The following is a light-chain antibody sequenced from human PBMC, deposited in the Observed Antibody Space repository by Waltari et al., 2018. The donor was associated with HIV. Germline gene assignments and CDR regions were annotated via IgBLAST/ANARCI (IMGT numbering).Light chain of an antibody. CDR3: AVWDGSLSAWL. CDR2: RNN. CDR1: SSNIGNNF. Sequence: QSVLTHSPSTSASPGQRVTISCSGTSSNIGNNFVSWYQRLPGTAPKLLIFRNNQRPSGVPDRFSGSKSDTSASLVISVLRSEDEAEYFCAVWDGSLSAWLFGGGTKVAVL. V-gene: IGLV1-47*01. J-gene: IGLJ3*02.